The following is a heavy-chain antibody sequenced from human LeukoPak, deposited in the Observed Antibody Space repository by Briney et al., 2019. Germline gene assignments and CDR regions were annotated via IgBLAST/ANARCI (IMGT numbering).Heavy chain of an antibody. D-gene: IGHD7-27*01. CDR3: ARDRNWGYFDY. V-gene: IGHV4-39*07. Sequence: SETLSLTCTVSGGSISSSSYYWGWIRQPPGKGLEWIGSIYYSGSTYYNPSLKSRVTISVDTSKDQFSRKLSSVTAADTAVYYCARDRNWGYFDYWGRGALVTVSS. J-gene: IGHJ4*02. CDR1: GGSISSSSYY. CDR2: IYYSGST.